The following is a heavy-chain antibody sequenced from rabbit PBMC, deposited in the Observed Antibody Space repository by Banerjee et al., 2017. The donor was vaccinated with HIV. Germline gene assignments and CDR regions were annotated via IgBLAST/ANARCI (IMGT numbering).Heavy chain of an antibody. CDR3: ARALDL. CDR2: ISTGSAST. J-gene: IGHJ3*01. CDR1: GFSFISNYW. V-gene: IGHV1S40*01. Sequence: QSLEESGGDLVKPGASLTLTCTASGFSFISNYWICWVRQAPGKGLEWIGCISTGSASTYYASWAKGRFTVSKTSSTTVDLKMTNLTAADTATYFCARALDLWGPGTLVTVS.